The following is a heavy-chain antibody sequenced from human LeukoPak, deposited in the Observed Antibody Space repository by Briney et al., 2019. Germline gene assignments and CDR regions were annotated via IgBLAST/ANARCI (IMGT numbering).Heavy chain of an antibody. Sequence: GGSMPLSCAPSGFNFGTYSMSWVRQAPGKGLEWLANIRQVGSVKFYVDSVKGRFTISRDNAKSSLYLQMNSLRVEDTAVYYCASSHDSSGNDWGQGTLVTVSS. V-gene: IGHV3-7*01. CDR3: ASSHDSSGND. J-gene: IGHJ4*02. CDR1: GFNFGTYS. D-gene: IGHD3-22*01. CDR2: IRQVGSVK.